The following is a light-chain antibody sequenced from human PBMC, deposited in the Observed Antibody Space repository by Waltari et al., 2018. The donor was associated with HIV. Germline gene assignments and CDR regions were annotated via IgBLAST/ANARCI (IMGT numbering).Light chain of an antibody. J-gene: IGLJ3*02. CDR2: DTN. CDR3: LLSYSGVRV. V-gene: IGLV7-46*01. Sequence: QAVVTQEPSLTVSPGGTVTLTCVSSTGTVTSGPSTYWFQQKPGQAPKTLIYDTNNKHSWTPARFSGSLLGGKAALTLSGAQPEDEADYYCLLSYSGVRVFGGGTKLTVL. CDR1: TGTVTSGPS.